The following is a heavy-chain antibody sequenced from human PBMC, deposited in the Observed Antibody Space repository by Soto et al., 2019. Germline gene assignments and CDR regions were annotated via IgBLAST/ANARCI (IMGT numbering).Heavy chain of an antibody. V-gene: IGHV3-23*01. J-gene: IGHJ6*02. CDR1: EFTFSSYA. D-gene: IGHD2-2*01. Sequence: EMQLLESGGGLVQPGGSLRLSCAASEFTFSSYAMSWVRQAPGKGREWVSVISGSGGSTYYADSVKGRFTISRDNSKNTLYLQMNSLRVEETAVYYCAKDLVVVPPGSPYCSGMDVWGQGTTVTVSS. CDR2: ISGSGGST. CDR3: AKDLVVVPPGSPYCSGMDV.